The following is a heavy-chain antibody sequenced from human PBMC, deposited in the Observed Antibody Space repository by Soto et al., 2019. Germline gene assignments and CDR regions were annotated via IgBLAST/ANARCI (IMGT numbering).Heavy chain of an antibody. CDR3: ARRWGTYFDF. CDR1: GGSISSYY. V-gene: IGHV4-59*01. J-gene: IGHJ4*02. D-gene: IGHD7-27*01. Sequence: SETLSLTCTVSGGSISSYYWSWIRQPPGKGLEWIGYIYYSGSTNYNPSLKSRVTISVDTSKNQFSLKLSSVTAADTAVYYCARRWGTYFDFWGQGTLVTVSS. CDR2: IYYSGST.